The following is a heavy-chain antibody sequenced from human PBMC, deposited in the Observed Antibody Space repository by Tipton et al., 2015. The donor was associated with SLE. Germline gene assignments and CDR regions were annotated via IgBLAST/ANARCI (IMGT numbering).Heavy chain of an antibody. Sequence: TLSLTCTVSGGSISSGSYYWSWIRQPPGKGLEWIGEINHSGSTNYNPSLKSRVTISVDTSKNQFSLKLSSVTAADTAVYYCARRPLVGATTPFDYWGQGTLVTVSS. D-gene: IGHD1-26*01. CDR2: INHSGST. V-gene: IGHV4-39*07. CDR3: ARRPLVGATTPFDY. CDR1: GGSISSGSYY. J-gene: IGHJ4*02.